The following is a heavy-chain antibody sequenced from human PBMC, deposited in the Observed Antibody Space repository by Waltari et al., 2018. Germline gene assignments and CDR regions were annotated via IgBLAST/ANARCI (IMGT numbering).Heavy chain of an antibody. D-gene: IGHD1-20*01. CDR2: ITVSDDT. CDR3: AKPFYNWDDPLHS. V-gene: IGHV3-23*01. J-gene: IGHJ4*02. Sequence: EVQLLESGGGLVQPGGYLRLSCAASGLIFYNFAINWVRLAPGTGLDWVAAITVSDDTFYADSVMGRFTVSRDTSKNTVYLQMNGLRAEDTAIYYCAKPFYNWDDPLHSWGQGTLVAVSS. CDR1: GLIFYNFA.